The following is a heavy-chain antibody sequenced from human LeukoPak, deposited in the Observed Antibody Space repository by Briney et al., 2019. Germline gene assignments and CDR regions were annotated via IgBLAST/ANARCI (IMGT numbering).Heavy chain of an antibody. D-gene: IGHD4-11*01. J-gene: IGHJ6*03. CDR3: ARGYSSSPHYYYYYMDV. V-gene: IGHV3-48*01. CDR1: GFTFSSYS. CDR2: ISSSSSTI. Sequence: GGSLRLSCAASGFTFSSYSMNWVRQAPGKGLEGVSYISSSSSTIYYADSVKGRFTISRDNAKNSLYLQMNSPRSEDTAVYYGARGYSSSPHYYYYYMDVWGKGTTVTVSS.